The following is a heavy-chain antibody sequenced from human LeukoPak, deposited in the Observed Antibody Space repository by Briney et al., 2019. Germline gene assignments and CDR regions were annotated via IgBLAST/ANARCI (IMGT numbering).Heavy chain of an antibody. CDR1: GFTVSSYH. D-gene: IGHD3-10*01. CDR3: ARDSGFGEFNNY. Sequence: GGSLRLSCAASGFTVSSYHMSWVRQAPGKGLEWVSVIYSGGSTYYADSVKGRFTISRDNSKNTLYPQMNSLTAEDTAVYYCARDSGFGEFNNYWGQGTLVTVAS. J-gene: IGHJ4*02. CDR2: IYSGGST. V-gene: IGHV3-66*01.